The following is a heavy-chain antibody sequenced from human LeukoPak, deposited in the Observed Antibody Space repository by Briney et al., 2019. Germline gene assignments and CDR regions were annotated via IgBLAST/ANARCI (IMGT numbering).Heavy chain of an antibody. J-gene: IGHJ2*01. CDR1: GFTFSSYA. D-gene: IGHD3-22*01. Sequence: GGSLRLSCAASGFTFSSYAMHWVRQAPGKGLEYVSAISSNGGSTYYANSVKGRFTISRDNSKNTLYLQMGSLRAEDMAVYYCARDRYYYDSTNYYSPPWWYFDLWGRGTLVTVSS. V-gene: IGHV3-64*01. CDR3: ARDRYYYDSTNYYSPPWWYFDL. CDR2: ISSNGGST.